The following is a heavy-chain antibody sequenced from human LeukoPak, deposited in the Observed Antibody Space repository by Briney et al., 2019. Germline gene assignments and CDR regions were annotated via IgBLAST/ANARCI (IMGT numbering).Heavy chain of an antibody. Sequence: GGSLRLSCAASGFNGYWMTWVRQSPGKGLEWVATIKQDGNDKYYVDSVKGRFTISRDNAKNALYLQMNSLRAEDTAVYYCASRDKGYYYGMDVWGQGTTVTVSS. CDR3: ASRDKGYYYGMDV. V-gene: IGHV3-7*01. CDR2: IKQDGNDK. J-gene: IGHJ6*02. D-gene: IGHD5-24*01. CDR1: GFNGYW.